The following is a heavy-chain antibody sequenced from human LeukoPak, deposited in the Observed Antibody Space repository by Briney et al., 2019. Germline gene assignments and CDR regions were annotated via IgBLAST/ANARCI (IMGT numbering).Heavy chain of an antibody. V-gene: IGHV3-49*03. CDR2: IRSKAYGGTT. CDR1: GFTFGDFA. CDR3: TRVPTRTYNYYSEYVDV. D-gene: IGHD1-1*01. Sequence: GRSLTLSCTVSGFTFGDFAMSWFRQAPGEGLEWVGFIRSKAYGGTTEYAASVKGRFIISREDSNSIAYLQMNILKPEDTAVYYWTRVPTRTYNYYSEYVDVWGKGTTVTVSS. J-gene: IGHJ6*03.